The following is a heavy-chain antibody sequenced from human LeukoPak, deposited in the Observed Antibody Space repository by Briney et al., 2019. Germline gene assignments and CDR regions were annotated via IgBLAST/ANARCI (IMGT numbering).Heavy chain of an antibody. CDR3: ARDLFSFYYDSSGYCDY. CDR2: IGGSGHNI. V-gene: IGHV3-11*01. D-gene: IGHD3-22*01. Sequence: PGGSLRLSCVASGFSFSDYYMNWFRQAPGKGLEWLSFIGGSGHNILYTDSVKGRFTVSRDNVKKTVFLQMNSLRADDTAVYYCARDLFSFYYDSSGYCDYWGQGTRVTVSS. J-gene: IGHJ4*02. CDR1: GFSFSDYY.